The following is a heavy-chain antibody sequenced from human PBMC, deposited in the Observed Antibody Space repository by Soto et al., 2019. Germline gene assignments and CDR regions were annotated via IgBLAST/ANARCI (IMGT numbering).Heavy chain of an antibody. CDR2: IYPGDSDT. CDR1: GYSFTSYW. CDR3: AGGYSSLSPSRLFFDY. D-gene: IGHD6-13*01. V-gene: IGHV5-51*01. J-gene: IGHJ4*02. Sequence: PGESLKISCKGSGYSFTSYWIGWVRQMPGKGLEWMGIIYPGDSDTRYSPSFQGQVTISADKSISTAYLQWSSLKASDTAMYYCAGGYSSLSPSRLFFDYWGQGTLVTVSS.